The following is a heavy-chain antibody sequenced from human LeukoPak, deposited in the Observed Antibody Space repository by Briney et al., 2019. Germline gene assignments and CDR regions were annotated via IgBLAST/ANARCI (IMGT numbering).Heavy chain of an antibody. CDR1: GSSISSYY. J-gene: IGHJ4*02. CDR3: ARADRITMVRGVILFDY. D-gene: IGHD3-10*01. Sequence: SETLSLTCTVSGSSISSYYWSWIRQPPGKGLEWIGYIYYSGSTNYNPSLKSRVTISVDTSKNQFSLKLSSVTAADTAVYYCARADRITMVRGVILFDYWGQGTLVTVSS. CDR2: IYYSGST. V-gene: IGHV4-59*01.